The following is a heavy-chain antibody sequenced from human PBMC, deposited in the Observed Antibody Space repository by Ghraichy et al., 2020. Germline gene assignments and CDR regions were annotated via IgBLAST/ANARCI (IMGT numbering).Heavy chain of an antibody. V-gene: IGHV3-30*02. CDR3: AKGLKGREDGGNSNENY. D-gene: IGHD4-23*01. CDR1: GFTFSSYG. J-gene: IGHJ4*02. CDR2: IRYDGSNK. Sequence: GGSLRLSCAASGFTFSSYGMHWVRQAPGKGLEWVAFIRYDGSNKYYADSVKGRFTISRDNSKNTLYLQMNSLRAEDTAVYYCAKGLKGREDGGNSNENYWGQGTLVTVSS.